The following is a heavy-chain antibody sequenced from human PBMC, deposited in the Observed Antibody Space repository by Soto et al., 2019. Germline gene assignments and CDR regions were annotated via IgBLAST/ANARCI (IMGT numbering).Heavy chain of an antibody. CDR3: ARHSLALRKNNWFDP. CDR2: IFYLGSS. Sequence: SETLSLTCTVSGDSIISSDFYWGWDRQPPGKGLEWIGSIFYLGSSYYNPSLKSRVTMSVDTSKNQFSLRLRSVTAADTALYFCARHSLALRKNNWFDPWGQGIMVTVSS. CDR1: GDSIISSDFY. J-gene: IGHJ5*02. D-gene: IGHD3-3*02. V-gene: IGHV4-39*01.